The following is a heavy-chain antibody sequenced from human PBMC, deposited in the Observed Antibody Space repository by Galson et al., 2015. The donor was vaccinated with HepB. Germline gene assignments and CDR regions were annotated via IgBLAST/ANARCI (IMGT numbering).Heavy chain of an antibody. V-gene: IGHV3-30*03. J-gene: IGHJ6*03. CDR3: ARAPYDFWSSYQSHYYYYYMDV. D-gene: IGHD3-3*01. CDR2: ISYDGSNK. Sequence: SLRLSCAASGFTFSSYGMHWVRQAPGKGLEWVAVISYDGSNKYYADSVKGRFTISRDNAKNSLYLQMNSLRAEDTAVYYCARAPYDFWSSYQSHYYYYYMDVWGKGTTVTVSS. CDR1: GFTFSSYG.